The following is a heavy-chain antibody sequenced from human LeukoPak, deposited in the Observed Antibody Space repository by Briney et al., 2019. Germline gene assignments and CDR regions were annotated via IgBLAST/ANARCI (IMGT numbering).Heavy chain of an antibody. CDR3: AASRSSGYDSAGDY. CDR1: GFTFSNYG. Sequence: GGSLRLSCAASGFTFSNYGMHWVRQAPGKGLEWVAFIRYDGSNKYFADSVKGRFIISRDNSKNTLYLQMNSLRAEDTALYYCAASRSSGYDSAGDYWGQGTLVTVSS. D-gene: IGHD5-12*01. CDR2: IRYDGSNK. V-gene: IGHV3-30*02. J-gene: IGHJ4*02.